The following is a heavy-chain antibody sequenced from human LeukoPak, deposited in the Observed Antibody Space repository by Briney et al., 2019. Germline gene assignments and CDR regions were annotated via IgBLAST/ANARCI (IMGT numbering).Heavy chain of an antibody. CDR1: GFTFSSYS. CDR3: AKNGYYYDSGGYYFDY. V-gene: IGHV3-21*01. J-gene: IGHJ4*02. Sequence: GGSLRLSCAASGFTFSSYSMNWVRQAPGKGLEWVSSISSSSSYIYYADSVKGRFTISGDNAKNSLYLQMNSLRAEDTAVYYCAKNGYYYDSGGYYFDYWGQGTLVTVSS. CDR2: ISSSSSYI. D-gene: IGHD3-22*01.